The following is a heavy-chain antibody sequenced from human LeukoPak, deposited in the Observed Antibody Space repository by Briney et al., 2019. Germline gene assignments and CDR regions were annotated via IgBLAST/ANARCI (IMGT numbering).Heavy chain of an antibody. Sequence: GGSLRLSCAASGFTFSDYYMSWIRQAPGKGLEWVSYISSSGSTIYYADSVKGRFTISRDNAKNSLYLQMNSLRAEDTAVYYCARSYDSSGYYYSLRAVYFDYWGQGTLVTVSS. J-gene: IGHJ4*02. V-gene: IGHV3-11*01. CDR1: GFTFSDYY. CDR3: ARSYDSSGYYYSLRAVYFDY. CDR2: ISSSGSTI. D-gene: IGHD3-22*01.